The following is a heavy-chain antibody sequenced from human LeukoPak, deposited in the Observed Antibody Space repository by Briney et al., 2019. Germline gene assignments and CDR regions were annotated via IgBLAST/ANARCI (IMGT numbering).Heavy chain of an antibody. J-gene: IGHJ5*02. CDR1: GGSISSSNW. CDR2: INHSGST. CDR3: ARRFRGVTMVRGPLGWFDP. Sequence: SETLSLTCAVSGGSISSSNWWSWVRQPPGKGLEWIGEINHSGSTNYNPSLKSRVTISVDTSKNQFSLKLSSVTAADTAVYYCARRFRGVTMVRGPLGWFDPWGQGTLVTVSS. V-gene: IGHV4-4*02. D-gene: IGHD3-10*01.